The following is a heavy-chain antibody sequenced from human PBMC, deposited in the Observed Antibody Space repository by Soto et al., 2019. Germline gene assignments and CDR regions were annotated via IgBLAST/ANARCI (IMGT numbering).Heavy chain of an antibody. CDR2: IDNSGST. CDR3: ARGGQDFWSGPFDY. CDR1: VGSISNYF. J-gene: IGHJ4*02. Sequence: SSETLSLTCTVSVGSISNYFCNWIRQPAGKGLEWIGRIDNSGSTNYNHSLKSQVTMSADTSRNQFPLKLNSVTAADTAVYYCARGGQDFWSGPFDYWGQGAQVTVSS. D-gene: IGHD3-3*01. V-gene: IGHV4-4*07.